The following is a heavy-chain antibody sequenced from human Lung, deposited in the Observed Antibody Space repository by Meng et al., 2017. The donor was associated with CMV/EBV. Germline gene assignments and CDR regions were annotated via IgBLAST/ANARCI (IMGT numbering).Heavy chain of an antibody. V-gene: IGHV1-2*02. CDR1: GYTFTGYY. J-gene: IGHJ4*02. D-gene: IGHD2-15*01. CDR2: INPNSGGT. Sequence: VXVSCXXSGYTFTGYYMHWVRQAPGQGLEWMGWINPNSGGTNYAQKFQGRVTMTRDTSISTAYMELSRLRSDDTAVYYCARAEVDCSGGSCYHNWGQGTLVXVSS. CDR3: ARAEVDCSGGSCYHN.